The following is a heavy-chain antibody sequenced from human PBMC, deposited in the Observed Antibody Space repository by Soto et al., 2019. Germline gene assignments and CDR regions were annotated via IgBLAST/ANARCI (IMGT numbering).Heavy chain of an antibody. V-gene: IGHV3-23*01. CDR1: GFTFSSYA. D-gene: IGHD1-26*01. J-gene: IGHJ4*02. CDR3: AKDQVRRSGSYFEGQFDY. Sequence: PGGSLRLSCAASGFTFSSYAMSWVRQAPGKGLEWVSAISGSGGSTYYADSVKGRFTISRDNSKNTLYLQMNSLRAEDTAVYYCAKDQVRRSGSYFEGQFDYWGQGTLVTVSS. CDR2: ISGSGGST.